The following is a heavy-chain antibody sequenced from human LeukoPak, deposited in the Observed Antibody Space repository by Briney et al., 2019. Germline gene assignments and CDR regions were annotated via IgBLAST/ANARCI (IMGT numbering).Heavy chain of an antibody. CDR3: VRVAYTSDWHFDY. CDR1: GGTFSSYA. CDR2: IIPIFGIA. J-gene: IGHJ4*02. V-gene: IGHV1-69*04. D-gene: IGHD6-19*01. Sequence: ASVKVSCKASGGTFSSYAISWVRQAPGQGLEWMGRIIPIFGIANYAQKFQGRVTITADKSTSTAYMELSSLRSEDTAVYYCVRVAYTSDWHFDYWGQGTLVTVSS.